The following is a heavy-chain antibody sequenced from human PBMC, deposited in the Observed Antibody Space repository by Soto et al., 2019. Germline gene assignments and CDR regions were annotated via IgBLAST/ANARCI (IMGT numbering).Heavy chain of an antibody. J-gene: IGHJ4*02. Sequence: QVHLVQSGAEVEKPGASVKVSCKASGYTFTDYGISWVRQAPGQGLQWMGWITACNGNTKYAQQLQGRVTMTTDTSTSTAYMELRSLESDDTAVYYCARISQSDFWSGYYYFFDYWGQGSLVTVSS. V-gene: IGHV1-18*01. D-gene: IGHD3-3*01. CDR1: GYTFTDYG. CDR3: ARISQSDFWSGYYYFFDY. CDR2: ITACNGNT.